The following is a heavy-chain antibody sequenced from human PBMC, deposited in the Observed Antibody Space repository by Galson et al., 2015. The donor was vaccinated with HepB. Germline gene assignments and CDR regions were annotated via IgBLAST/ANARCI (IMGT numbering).Heavy chain of an antibody. CDR2: IIPIFGTA. CDR1: GGTFNSYA. D-gene: IGHD3-10*01. J-gene: IGHJ4*02. Sequence: SVKVSCKASGGTFNSYAITWVRQAPGQGLEWMGGIIPIFGTANYAQNFQGRVTITADESTGTAYMELSSLRSEDTAVYYCAREYLGGSGSCFGVSCDSWGQGTLVTVSS. V-gene: IGHV1-69*13. CDR3: AREYLGGSGSCFGVSCDS.